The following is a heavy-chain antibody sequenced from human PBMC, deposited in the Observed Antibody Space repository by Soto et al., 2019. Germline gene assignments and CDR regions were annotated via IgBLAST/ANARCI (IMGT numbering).Heavy chain of an antibody. CDR3: SKFKYSTSVRYLQH. J-gene: IGHJ1*01. CDR2: IYPGDSDT. D-gene: IGHD6-6*01. V-gene: IGHV5-51*01. Sequence: GESLKISCKGSGYSFTSYWIGWVRQMPGKGLEWMGIIYPGDSDTRYSPSFQGQVTISADKSISTAYLQWTSLKASDTAIYYCSKFKYSTSVRYLQHWGQGTPVTVSS. CDR1: GYSFTSYW.